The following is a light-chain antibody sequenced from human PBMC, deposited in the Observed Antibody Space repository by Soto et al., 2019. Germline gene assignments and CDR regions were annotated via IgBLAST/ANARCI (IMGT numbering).Light chain of an antibody. CDR1: SSNIGAGYD. Sequence: QSVLTQPPSVSGAPGQRVTISCTGSSSNIGAGYDVHWYQQLPGTAPKLLIYGNSNRPSGVPDRFSGSKSGTSASLAITGLQAEDEADYYCQSYDSSLSAAVVFGVGTKLTVL. CDR2: GNS. CDR3: QSYDSSLSAAVV. V-gene: IGLV1-40*01. J-gene: IGLJ2*01.